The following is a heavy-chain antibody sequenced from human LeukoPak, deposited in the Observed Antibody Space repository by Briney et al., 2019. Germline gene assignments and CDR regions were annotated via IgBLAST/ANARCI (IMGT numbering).Heavy chain of an antibody. V-gene: IGHV3-74*01. J-gene: IGHJ6*03. D-gene: IGHD2-15*01. CDR1: GFTFSSYW. Sequence: GGSLRLSCAASGFTFSSYWMHWVRQAPGKGLVWVSRINTDGGSTTYADSVKGRFTFSWDNAKNTPYLQMNSLRAEDTAVYYCARGHIVVGYYYYMDVWGKGTTVTVSS. CDR2: INTDGGST. CDR3: ARGHIVVGYYYYMDV.